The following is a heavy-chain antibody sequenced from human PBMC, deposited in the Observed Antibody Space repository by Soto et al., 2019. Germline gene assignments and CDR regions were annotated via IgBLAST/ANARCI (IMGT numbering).Heavy chain of an antibody. V-gene: IGHV3-23*01. CDR2: ISGSGGST. CDR1: GFTFSSYA. CDR3: AKLYYDFWSGYSTPYYFDY. Sequence: EVQLLESGGGLVQPGGSLRLSCAASGFTFSSYAMSWVRQAPGKGLEWVSAISGSGGSTYYADSVKGRFTISRDNSKNTLYLQMNSLRAEDTAVYYCAKLYYDFWSGYSTPYYFDYWGQGTLVTASS. J-gene: IGHJ4*02. D-gene: IGHD3-3*01.